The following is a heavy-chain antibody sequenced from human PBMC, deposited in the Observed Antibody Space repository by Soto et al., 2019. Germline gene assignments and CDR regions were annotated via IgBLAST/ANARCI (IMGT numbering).Heavy chain of an antibody. CDR2: ISYDGSNK. D-gene: IGHD5-12*01. V-gene: IGHV3-30-3*01. J-gene: IGHJ4*02. CDR1: GFNFSSYA. Sequence: GGSLRLSCAASGFNFSSYAMHWVRQAPGKGLEWVAVISYDGSNKYYADSVKGRFTISRDNSKNKLYLQMNSLRAEDTAVYYCARDRSRRDGYNYAPDYWGQGTLVTVSS. CDR3: ARDRSRRDGYNYAPDY.